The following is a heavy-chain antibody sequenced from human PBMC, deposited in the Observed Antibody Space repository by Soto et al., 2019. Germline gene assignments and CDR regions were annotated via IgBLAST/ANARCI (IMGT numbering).Heavy chain of an antibody. CDR1: GGSISSSSYY. Sequence: TSETLSLTCTVSGGSISSSSYYWGWIRQPPGKGLEWIGSIYYSGSTYYNPSLKSRVTISVDASKNQFSLKLSSVTAADTAVYYCARKVSSSGTGHYYYYGMDVWGQGTTVTVSS. J-gene: IGHJ6*02. D-gene: IGHD6-13*01. CDR2: IYYSGST. V-gene: IGHV4-39*01. CDR3: ARKVSSSGTGHYYYYGMDV.